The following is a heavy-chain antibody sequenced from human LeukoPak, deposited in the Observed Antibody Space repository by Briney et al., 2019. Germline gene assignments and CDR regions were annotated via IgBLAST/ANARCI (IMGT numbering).Heavy chain of an antibody. D-gene: IGHD3-10*01. V-gene: IGHV3-48*04. J-gene: IGHJ6*02. CDR2: IGPSGSTI. CDR3: AREDWDYGSGSYYTYYYYGMDV. Sequence: GGSLRLSCAASGFSFSDYDMNWVRQAPGEGLEWGSYIGPSGSTIFYADSVKGRFTVSRDNAKKSLYLQMDSLRADDTAVYYCAREDWDYGSGSYYTYYYYGMDVWGQGTTVTVSS. CDR1: GFSFSDYD.